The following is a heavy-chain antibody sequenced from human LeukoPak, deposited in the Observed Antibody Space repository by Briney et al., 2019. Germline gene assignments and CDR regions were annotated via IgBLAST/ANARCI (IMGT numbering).Heavy chain of an antibody. CDR3: AREGVGGYSQAFDY. V-gene: IGHV3-21*06. CDR2: IDSSSRNI. J-gene: IGHJ4*02. D-gene: IGHD5-18*01. Sequence: GSLRLSCAASGFTFNYYAMNWVRQAPGKGLEWVSSIDSSSRNIYYADSVKGRFTISRDNAKNSLYLQMNSLRAEDSGLYYCAREGVGGYSQAFDYWGQGTLVTVSS. CDR1: GFTFNYYA.